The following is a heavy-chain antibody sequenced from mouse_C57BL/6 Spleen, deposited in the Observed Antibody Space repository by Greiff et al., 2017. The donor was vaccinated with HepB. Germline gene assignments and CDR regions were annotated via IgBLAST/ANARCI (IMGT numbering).Heavy chain of an antibody. CDR3: ARDGSRRYYAMDY. D-gene: IGHD1-1*01. CDR2: INPSSGYT. CDR1: GYTFTSYW. V-gene: IGHV1-7*01. J-gene: IGHJ4*01. Sequence: VQLQESGAELAKPGASVKLSCKASGYTFTSYWMHWVKQRPGQGLEWIGYINPSSGYTKYKQKFKDKATLTADKSSSTAYMQLSSLTYEDSAVYYCARDGSRRYYAMDYWGQGTSVTVSS.